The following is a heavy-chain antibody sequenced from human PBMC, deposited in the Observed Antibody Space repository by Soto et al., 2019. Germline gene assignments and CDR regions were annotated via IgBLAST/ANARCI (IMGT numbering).Heavy chain of an antibody. CDR1: GFTFSSYA. Sequence: PGGSLRLSCAASGFTFSSYALSWVRQAPGKGLEWVSTTSGSGGSTYYADSVKGRFTISRDNSKSTLYLQMNSLRAEDTAVYYCAKAGTIFGVIMNNWFDPWGQGTLVTVSS. V-gene: IGHV3-23*01. CDR3: AKAGTIFGVIMNNWFDP. J-gene: IGHJ5*02. D-gene: IGHD3-3*01. CDR2: TSGSGGST.